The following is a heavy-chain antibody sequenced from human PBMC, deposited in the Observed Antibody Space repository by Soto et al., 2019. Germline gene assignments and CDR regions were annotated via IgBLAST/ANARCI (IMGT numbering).Heavy chain of an antibody. CDR1: GFNFSDHY. CDR3: ARHTSGWHYYDY. J-gene: IGHJ4*02. Sequence: GGSRRLSCAASGFNFSDHYMNWIRQAPGKGLEWVSYISGSSRYTNFADSVKGRFTISRDNAKNSLYLQMNSLRAEDTAVYYCARHTSGWHYYDYWGQGTPVTVSS. D-gene: IGHD6-19*01. CDR2: ISGSSRYT. V-gene: IGHV3-11*06.